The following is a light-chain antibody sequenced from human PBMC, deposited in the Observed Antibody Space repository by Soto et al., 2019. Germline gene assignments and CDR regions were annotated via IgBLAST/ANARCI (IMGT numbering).Light chain of an antibody. Sequence: DIHMTQSPSSLSASVGDRVTITCRASQSISSSLNWYHQKPGKAPKLLIYAASSLQSGVQSRFSGSGSGTDFTLTISSLQPEDFATYYCQQSYSTPYTFGQGTKVDIK. V-gene: IGKV1-39*01. CDR2: AAS. CDR3: QQSYSTPYT. CDR1: QSISSS. J-gene: IGKJ2*01.